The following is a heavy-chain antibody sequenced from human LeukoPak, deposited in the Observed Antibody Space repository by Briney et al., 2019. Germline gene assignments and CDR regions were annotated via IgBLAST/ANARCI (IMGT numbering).Heavy chain of an antibody. CDR3: TTGRDSSGYYDY. D-gene: IGHD3-22*01. CDR1: GFTFSNAW. CDR2: IKSKTDGGTT. V-gene: IGHV3-15*01. Sequence: GGSLRLSCAASGFTFSNAWMSWVRQAPGKGLEWVGRIKSKTDGGTTDYAAPVKGRFTISRDDSKNTLYLQMNSLKTEDTAVYYCTTGRDSSGYYDYWGQGTLVTVSS. J-gene: IGHJ4*02.